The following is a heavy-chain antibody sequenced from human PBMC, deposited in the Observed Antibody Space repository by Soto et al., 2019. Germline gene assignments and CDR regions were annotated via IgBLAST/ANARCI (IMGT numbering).Heavy chain of an antibody. CDR3: ATYAYGEQYFQH. J-gene: IGHJ1*01. CDR2: TSGSGGST. D-gene: IGHD3-16*01. V-gene: IGHV3-23*01. CDR1: GFTFSSYA. Sequence: EVQLLESGGGLVQPGGSLRLSCAASGFTFSSYAMSWVRQAPGKGLEWVSATSGSGGSTYYADSVKGRFTISRDNSKNTLYLQMNSLRAEDAAVYYCATYAYGEQYFQHWGQGTLVTVSS.